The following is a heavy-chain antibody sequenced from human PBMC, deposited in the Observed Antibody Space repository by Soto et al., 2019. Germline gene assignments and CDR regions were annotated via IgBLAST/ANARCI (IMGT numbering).Heavy chain of an antibody. CDR2: IYHTGTT. CDR1: SVSINSVGFS. Sequence: SDTLSLTCTIHSVSINSVGFSWTLSSKPPGQGLEWIGFIYHTGTTYYNPSLKSLFTISVDRSKNQFSLKLNSLTAADTAVYYCARHNYGSGSTYFDYWGQG. V-gene: IGHV4-30-2*01. CDR3: ARHNYGSGSTYFDY. D-gene: IGHD3-10*01. J-gene: IGHJ4*02.